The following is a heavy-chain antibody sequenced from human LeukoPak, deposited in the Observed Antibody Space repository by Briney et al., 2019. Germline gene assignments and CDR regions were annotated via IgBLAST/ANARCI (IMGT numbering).Heavy chain of an antibody. CDR1: GYTFTGYY. J-gene: IGHJ2*01. CDR2: ISVYNGNT. D-gene: IGHD1-20*01. V-gene: IGHV1-18*04. CDR3: ARDRTRSNWNYWYFDL. Sequence: ASVKVSCKASGYTFTGYYMHWVRQAPGQGREWVGWISVYNGNTNYAQKLQGRVTMTTDTSTSTAYMELRSLRSDDTAVYYCARDRTRSNWNYWYFDLWGRGTLVTVSS.